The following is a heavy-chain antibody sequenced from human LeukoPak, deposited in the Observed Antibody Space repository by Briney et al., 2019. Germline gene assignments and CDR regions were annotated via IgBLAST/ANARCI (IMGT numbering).Heavy chain of an antibody. D-gene: IGHD3-9*01. CDR1: GFTFSSYG. J-gene: IGHJ4*02. CDR2: IWYDGSNK. CDR3: ARDAGRYFDWLGY. V-gene: IGHV3-33*01. Sequence: GGSLRLSCAASGFTFSSYGMHWVRQAPGKGLEWVAVIWYDGSNKYYADSMKGRFTISRDNSKNTLYLQMNSLRAEDTAVYYCARDAGRYFDWLGYWGQGTPVTVSS.